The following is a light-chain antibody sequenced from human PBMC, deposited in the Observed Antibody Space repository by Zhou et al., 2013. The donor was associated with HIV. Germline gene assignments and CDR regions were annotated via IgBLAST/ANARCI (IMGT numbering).Light chain of an antibody. V-gene: IGKV1-33*01. CDR2: DAS. CDR1: QDISNY. Sequence: DIQMTQSPSSLSASVGDRVTITCQASQDISNYLNWYQLKPGKAPKLLIYDASNLESGVPSRFSGGGSGTDFTFTISSLQPEDFAIYYCQQSYTTPWTFGQGTKVEI. J-gene: IGKJ1*01. CDR3: QQSYTTPWT.